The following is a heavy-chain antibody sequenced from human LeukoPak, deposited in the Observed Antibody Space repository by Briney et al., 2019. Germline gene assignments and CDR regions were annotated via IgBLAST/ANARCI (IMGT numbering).Heavy chain of an antibody. V-gene: IGHV4-4*07. CDR3: ASSYYDILTGYSPPDY. D-gene: IGHD3-9*01. CDR2: IYTSGST. Sequence: SETLSLTCTVSGGSISSYYWSWIRQPAGKGLEWIGRIYTSGSTNYNPSLKSRVTMSVDTSKNQFSLKLSSVTAADTAVYYCASSYYDILTGYSPPDYWGQGTLVTVSS. CDR1: GGSISSYY. J-gene: IGHJ4*02.